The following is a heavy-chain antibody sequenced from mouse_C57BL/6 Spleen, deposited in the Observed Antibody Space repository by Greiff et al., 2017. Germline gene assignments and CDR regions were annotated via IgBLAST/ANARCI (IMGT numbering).Heavy chain of an antibody. J-gene: IGHJ3*01. CDR2: IYPGDGDT. V-gene: IGHV1-82*01. D-gene: IGHD1-1*01. Sequence: QVQLKQSGPELVKPGASVKISCKASGYAFSSSWMNWVKQRPGKGLEWIGRIYPGDGDTNYNGKFKGKATLTADKSSSTAYMQLSSLTSEDSAVYFCARGDYGIAWFAYWGQGTLVTVSA. CDR1: GYAFSSSW. CDR3: ARGDYGIAWFAY.